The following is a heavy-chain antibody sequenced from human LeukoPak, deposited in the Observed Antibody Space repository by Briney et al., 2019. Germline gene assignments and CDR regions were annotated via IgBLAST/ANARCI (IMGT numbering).Heavy chain of an antibody. D-gene: IGHD6-19*01. V-gene: IGHV1-2*02. Sequence: GASVKVSCKASGYTFTDYYVHWVRQAPGQGPEWMGWFNPKSGGTNYAQKFQGRVTMTRDTSISTAYMDLRRLTSDDTAVYYCAISIISSKWLVPFLGYWGQGTLVTVSS. CDR1: GYTFTDYY. CDR2: FNPKSGGT. CDR3: AISIISSKWLVPFLGY. J-gene: IGHJ4*02.